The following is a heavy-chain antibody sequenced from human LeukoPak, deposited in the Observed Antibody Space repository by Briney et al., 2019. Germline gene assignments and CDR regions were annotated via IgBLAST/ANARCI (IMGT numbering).Heavy chain of an antibody. D-gene: IGHD3-3*01. CDR1: GGSISRGSYY. Sequence: SETLSLTCTVSGGSISRGSYYWSWIRQPAGKGLEWIGRIYTSGSTTTNYNPSLKSRVTISVDTSKNQFSLKLSSVTAADTAVYYCASSESSYYDFWSGYLNDAFDIWGQGTMVTVSS. V-gene: IGHV4-61*02. J-gene: IGHJ3*02. CDR2: IYTSGS. CDR3: ASSESSYYDFWSGYLNDAFDI.